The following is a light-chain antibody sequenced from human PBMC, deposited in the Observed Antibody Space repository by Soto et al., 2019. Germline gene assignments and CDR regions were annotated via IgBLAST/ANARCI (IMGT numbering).Light chain of an antibody. V-gene: IGLV2-14*01. CDR1: SSDVGGYDY. J-gene: IGLJ7*01. CDR2: EVS. Sequence: QSVLTQPASVSGSPGQSITISCTGTSSDVGGYDYVSWYQQHPGKAPKLMIYEVSDRPLGVSNRFSGSKAGNTASLTISGLQGEDEGDYYCSSYTNTGPLAVFGGGTQLTVL. CDR3: SSYTNTGPLAV.